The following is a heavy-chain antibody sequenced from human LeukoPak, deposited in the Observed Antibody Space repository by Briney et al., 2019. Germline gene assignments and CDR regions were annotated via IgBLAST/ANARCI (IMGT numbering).Heavy chain of an antibody. CDR2: IRSKAYGGTT. CDR3: TRDPLGRYFDY. J-gene: IGHJ4*02. V-gene: IGHV3-49*04. D-gene: IGHD3-9*01. CDR1: GFTFGDYA. Sequence: GGSLRLSCTASGFTFGDYAMSWVRQAPGKGLEWVGFIRSKAYGGTTEYAASVKGRFTISRDDSKSIAYLQMNSLKTEDTAVYYCTRDPLGRYFDYWGRGTLVTVSS.